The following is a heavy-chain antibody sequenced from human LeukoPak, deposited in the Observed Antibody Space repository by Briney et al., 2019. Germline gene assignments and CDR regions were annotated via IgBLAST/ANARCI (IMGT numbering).Heavy chain of an antibody. D-gene: IGHD3-3*01. CDR2: IYYSGST. V-gene: IGHV4-59*01. CDR3: AGQYYDFWSGYDYYYYYMDV. Sequence: NPSETLSLTCTVSGGSISSYYWSWIRQPPGKGLEWIGYIYYSGSTNYNPSLKSRVTISVNTSKNQFSLKLSSVTAADTAVYYCAGQYYDFWSGYDYYYYYMDVWGKGTTVTVSS. CDR1: GGSISSYY. J-gene: IGHJ6*03.